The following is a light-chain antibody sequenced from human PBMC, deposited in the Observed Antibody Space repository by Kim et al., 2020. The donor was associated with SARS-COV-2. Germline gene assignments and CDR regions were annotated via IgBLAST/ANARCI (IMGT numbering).Light chain of an antibody. V-gene: IGKV3-20*01. CDR2: GTS. CDR3: QQFGSSRTWT. CDR1: QSITSTY. J-gene: IGKJ1*01. Sequence: PGDRSTLSCRASQSITSTYVAWYQQKPGQAPRLLIYGTSTRAAGIPGRFSGSGSGTEYTLTINRLEPEDFAIYYCQQFGSSRTWTFGQGTKVDIK.